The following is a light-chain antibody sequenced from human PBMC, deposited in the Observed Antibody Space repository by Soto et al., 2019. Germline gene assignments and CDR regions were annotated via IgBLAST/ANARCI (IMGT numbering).Light chain of an antibody. CDR3: SSYAGTNNLVV. Sequence: QSALTQPASVSGSPGQSVTISCTGTSSDVGGYHYVSWYQQHPGRAPKLMIYEVTKRPSGVPDRFSGSKSGNTASLTVSGLQAEDEADYYCSSYAGTNNLVVFGGGTKVTVL. V-gene: IGLV2-8*01. J-gene: IGLJ2*01. CDR2: EVT. CDR1: SSDVGGYHY.